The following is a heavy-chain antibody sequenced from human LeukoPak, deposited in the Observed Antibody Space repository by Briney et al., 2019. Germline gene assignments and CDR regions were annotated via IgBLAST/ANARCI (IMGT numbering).Heavy chain of an antibody. V-gene: IGHV3-30*02. CDR1: GFTFSSYG. CDR3: AKDPGGGEVAFDY. J-gene: IGHJ4*02. Sequence: GGSLRLSCAASGFTFSSYGMHWVRQAPGKGLEWVAFIRYDGSNKYYADSVKGRFTISRDNSKNTLFLQMNSLRAEDTAVYYCAKDPGGGEVAFDYWGQGTLVTVSS. CDR2: IRYDGSNK. D-gene: IGHD2-15*01.